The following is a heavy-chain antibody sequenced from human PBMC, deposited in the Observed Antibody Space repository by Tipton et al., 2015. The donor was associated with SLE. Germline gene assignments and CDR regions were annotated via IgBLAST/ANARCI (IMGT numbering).Heavy chain of an antibody. Sequence: TLSLTCTVSGGSMTSGSYYWSWIRQPAGKGLEWIGHISSTGNTNYSPSLKSRVTISVDTSKKQFSLRLSSVTAADTAVYYCSRHIGAVGHYYYGLDVWGQGTTVTVSS. V-gene: IGHV4-61*09. D-gene: IGHD6-13*01. CDR1: GGSMTSGSYY. CDR3: SRHIGAVGHYYYGLDV. J-gene: IGHJ6*02. CDR2: ISSTGNT.